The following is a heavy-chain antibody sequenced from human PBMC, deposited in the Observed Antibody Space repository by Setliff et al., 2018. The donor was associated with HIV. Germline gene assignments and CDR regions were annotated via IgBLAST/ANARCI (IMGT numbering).Heavy chain of an antibody. CDR1: GGSFTDHY. CDR3: ARHAIVDTAGRGFDY. CDR2: INGGGAT. Sequence: PSETLSLTCAVYGGSFTDHYWNWIRQAPGKGLEWIGEINGGGATTYNPSLKRRLTMSVDASKNQFSLKLSSVTATDTAVYYCARHAIVDTAGRGFDYWGQGKLVTVSS. D-gene: IGHD5-18*01. V-gene: IGHV4-34*01. J-gene: IGHJ4*02.